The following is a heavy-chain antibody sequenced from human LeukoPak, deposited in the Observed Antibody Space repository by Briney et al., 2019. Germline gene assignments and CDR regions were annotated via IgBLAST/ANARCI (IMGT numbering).Heavy chain of an antibody. CDR1: GGSFSGYY. CDR2: INHSGST. V-gene: IGHV4-34*01. J-gene: IGHJ4*02. CDR3: ARGGGAYSSGWYTLGPFDY. Sequence: SETLSLTCAAYGGSFSGYYWSWIRQPPGKGLEWIGEINHSGSTNYNPSLKSRVTISVDTSKNQFSLKLSSVTAADTAVYYCARGGGAYSSGWYTLGPFDYWGQGTLVTVSS. D-gene: IGHD6-19*01.